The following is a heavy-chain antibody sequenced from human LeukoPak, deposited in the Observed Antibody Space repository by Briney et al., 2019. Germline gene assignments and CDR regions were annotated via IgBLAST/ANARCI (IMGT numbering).Heavy chain of an antibody. Sequence: EASVKVSCKASGYTFTSYDINWVRQATGQGLEWMGWMNPNSGNTGYAQKFQGRVTMTRNTSISTAYMELSSLRSEDTAVYYCARDARHRYCSSTSCYRGWLDPWGQGTLVTVSS. J-gene: IGHJ5*02. CDR2: MNPNSGNT. CDR1: GYTFTSYD. CDR3: ARDARHRYCSSTSCYRGWLDP. D-gene: IGHD2-2*01. V-gene: IGHV1-8*01.